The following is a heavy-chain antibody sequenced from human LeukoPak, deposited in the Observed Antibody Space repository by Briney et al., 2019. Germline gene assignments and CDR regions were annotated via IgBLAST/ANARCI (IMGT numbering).Heavy chain of an antibody. CDR1: RFGSPWFW. CDR3: ARQAGAYCGGDCRDDAFDI. V-gene: IGHV5-51*01. CDR2: IYPGGSDT. Sequence: GEALQISCKGYRFGSPWFWIGWVRQMPGKGLEWMGIIYPGGSDTRYSPSFQGQVTISADKSISTAYLQCNSPEASDTAMYYCARQAGAYCGGDCRDDAFDIWGQGTMVTVSS. J-gene: IGHJ3*02. D-gene: IGHD2-21*02.